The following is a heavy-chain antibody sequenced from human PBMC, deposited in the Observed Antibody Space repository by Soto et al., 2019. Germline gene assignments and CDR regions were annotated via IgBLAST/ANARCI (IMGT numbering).Heavy chain of an antibody. V-gene: IGHV4-31*03. CDR3: ARAGVVVPAAIEFRDWSDP. Sequence: PSETLSLTCTVSGGSISSGGYYWSWIRQHPGKGLEWIGYIYYSGSTYYNPSLKSRVTISVDTSKNQFSLKLSSVTAADTAVYYCARAGVVVPAAIEFRDWSDPWGQGTPVTVSS. J-gene: IGHJ5*02. CDR2: IYYSGST. D-gene: IGHD2-2*01. CDR1: GGSISSGGYY.